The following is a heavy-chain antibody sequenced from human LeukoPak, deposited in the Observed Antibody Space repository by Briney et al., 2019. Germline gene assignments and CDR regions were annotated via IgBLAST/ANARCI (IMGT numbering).Heavy chain of an antibody. J-gene: IGHJ3*02. CDR3: ARNDFWSGYYPDAFYI. D-gene: IGHD3-3*01. CDR2: IYYSGST. CDR1: GISIVTYY. V-gene: IGHV4-59*01. Sequence: KPSETLSLTCTVSGISIVTYYWSWIRQPPGKGLERIGYIYYSGSTNYNPSLKSRVTISVDTSKNQFSLKLSAVTAADTAVYYCARNDFWSGYYPDAFYIWGQGTMVTVSS.